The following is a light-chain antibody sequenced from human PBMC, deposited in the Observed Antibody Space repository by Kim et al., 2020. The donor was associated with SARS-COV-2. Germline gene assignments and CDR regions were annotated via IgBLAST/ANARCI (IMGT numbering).Light chain of an antibody. Sequence: VSPRECATHSCRAGQSVSSNLSWYQQNPGQAPRLLIYDASTRATGIPARFCGSGSGTEFTLTISSLQSEDFAVYYCQQYNIWPPYTFGQGTKLEI. CDR3: QQYNIWPPYT. V-gene: IGKV3D-15*01. CDR1: QSVSSN. CDR2: DAS. J-gene: IGKJ2*01.